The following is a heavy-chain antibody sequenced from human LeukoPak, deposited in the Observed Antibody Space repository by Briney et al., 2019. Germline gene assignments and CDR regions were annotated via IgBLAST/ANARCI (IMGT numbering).Heavy chain of an antibody. J-gene: IGHJ4*02. D-gene: IGHD3-22*01. CDR3: AKKGGSGYFQTYFDY. CDR2: ISGSGGST. V-gene: IGHV3-23*01. CDR1: GFTFSSYA. Sequence: GGSLRLSCAASGFTFSSYAMSWVRQAPGKGLEWVSAISGSGGSTYYADSVKGRFTISRDNSKNTLYLQMSSLRAEDTAVYYCAKKGGSGYFQTYFDYWGQGTLVTVSS.